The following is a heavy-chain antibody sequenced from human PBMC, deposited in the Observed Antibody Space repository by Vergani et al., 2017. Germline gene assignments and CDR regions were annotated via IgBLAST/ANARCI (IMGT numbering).Heavy chain of an antibody. D-gene: IGHD1-1*01. CDR1: GFTLGDYA. J-gene: IGHJ4*02. V-gene: IGHV3-30-3*02. CDR2: ISYDGDTT. Sequence: VHLVESGGGLVQPGRSLRLSCSGSGFTLGDYAMTWVRQAPGKGLEWVALISYDGDTTYYEDSVKGRFTISRDNSKNTLFLQMHSLRVEDTALYYCAKFPLNITTPDRGDFWGQGSLVTVSS. CDR3: AKFPLNITTPDRGDF.